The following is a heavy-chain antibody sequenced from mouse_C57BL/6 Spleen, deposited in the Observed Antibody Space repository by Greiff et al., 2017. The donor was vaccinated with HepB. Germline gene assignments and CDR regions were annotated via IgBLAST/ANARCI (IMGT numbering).Heavy chain of an antibody. Sequence: EVQGVESGGGLVKPGGSLKLSCAASGFTFSSYTMSWVRQTPEKRLEWVATISGGGGNTYYPDSVKGRFTISRDNAKNTLYLQMSRLRSEDTALYYCARHGAYDYDEGVWGTGTTVTVSS. CDR1: GFTFSSYT. D-gene: IGHD2-4*01. CDR3: ARHGAYDYDEGV. CDR2: ISGGGGNT. V-gene: IGHV5-9*01. J-gene: IGHJ1*03.